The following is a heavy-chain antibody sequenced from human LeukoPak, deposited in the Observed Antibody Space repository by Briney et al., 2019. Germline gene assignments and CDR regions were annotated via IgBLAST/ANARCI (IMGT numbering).Heavy chain of an antibody. Sequence: ASVKVSCKASGYTFTSYDINWVRQAPGQGLEWMGWMNPNSGNTGYAQKFQGRVTITRNTSISTAYMELSRLRSDDTAVYYCARVPASQGTYYYYMDVWGKGTTVTVSS. J-gene: IGHJ6*03. CDR2: MNPNSGNT. D-gene: IGHD1-1*01. V-gene: IGHV1-8*03. CDR3: ARVPASQGTYYYYMDV. CDR1: GYTFTSYD.